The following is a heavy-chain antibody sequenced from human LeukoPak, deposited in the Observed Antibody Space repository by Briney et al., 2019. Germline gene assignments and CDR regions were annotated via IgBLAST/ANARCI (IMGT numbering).Heavy chain of an antibody. J-gene: IGHJ3*02. CDR3: ARRPTGRITIFGVVTTSRAFDI. CDR2: INHSGST. CDR1: GGSFSGYY. Sequence: SETLSLTCAVYGGSFSGYYWSWIHQPPGKGLEWIGEINHSGSTNYNPSLKSRVTISVDTSKNQFSLKLSSVTAADTAVYYCARRPTGRITIFGVVTTSRAFDIWGQGTMVTVSS. V-gene: IGHV4-34*01. D-gene: IGHD3-3*01.